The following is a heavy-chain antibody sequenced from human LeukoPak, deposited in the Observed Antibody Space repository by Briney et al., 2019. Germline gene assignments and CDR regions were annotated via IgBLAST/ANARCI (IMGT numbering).Heavy chain of an antibody. V-gene: IGHV1-18*01. D-gene: IGHD3-10*01. CDR2: ISTYNGHT. J-gene: IGHJ3*02. CDR1: GYTFSSYA. CDR3: ARGSADAFDI. Sequence: ASVKVSCKASGYTFSSYALSWVRQAPGQGLEWMGWISTYNGHTNYAQKLQGRVTMTTDTSTRTNYIELRSLRCNYTAIYLCARGSADAFDIWGQGTMVTVSS.